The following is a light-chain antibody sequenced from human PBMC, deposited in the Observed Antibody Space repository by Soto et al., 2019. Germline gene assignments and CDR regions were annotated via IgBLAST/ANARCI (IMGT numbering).Light chain of an antibody. V-gene: IGLV1-40*01. J-gene: IGLJ2*01. CDR2: IDN. CDR1: SSNIGAGYA. Sequence: QAVVTQPPSVSGAPGQRVTISCTGSSSNIGAGYAVHWYQQLPGTAPKLLIYIDNTRPSGVPDRFSGSRSGTSASLAITGLQAEDEADYYCAAWDDSLSGYVVFGGGTKLTVL. CDR3: AAWDDSLSGYVV.